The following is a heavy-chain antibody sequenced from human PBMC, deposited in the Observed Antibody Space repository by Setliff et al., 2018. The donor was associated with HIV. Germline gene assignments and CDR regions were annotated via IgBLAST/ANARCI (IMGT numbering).Heavy chain of an antibody. J-gene: IGHJ4*02. CDR2: TYTSENT. V-gene: IGHV4-61*02. CDR1: NGSINSGSYY. D-gene: IGHD1-26*01. Sequence: SETLSLTCTVSNGSINSGSYYWSWIRQPAGERLEWIGRTYTSENTNYNPSFKSRVTISVDVSKNQFYLKLSSVTAADTAVYYCARDRDRRGSHFDYWGQGTLVTVSS. CDR3: ARDRDRRGSHFDY.